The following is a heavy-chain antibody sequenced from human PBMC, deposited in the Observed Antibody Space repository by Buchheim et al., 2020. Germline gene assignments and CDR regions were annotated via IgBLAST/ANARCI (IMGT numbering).Heavy chain of an antibody. Sequence: QITVKESGPTLVKPTQTLTLTCTLSGLSLSTREVSVGWIRQPPGKALEWLALYYWDGDKRFSPSLKRRLSITKDTSKNTSVLKMTNMDPVDSGRYDWAVGAIGSDCRVASAYEDWGQGT. J-gene: IGHJ4*02. CDR1: GLSLSTREVS. V-gene: IGHV2-5*02. CDR2: YYWDGDK. D-gene: IGHD5-12*01. CDR3: AVGAIGSDCRVASAYED.